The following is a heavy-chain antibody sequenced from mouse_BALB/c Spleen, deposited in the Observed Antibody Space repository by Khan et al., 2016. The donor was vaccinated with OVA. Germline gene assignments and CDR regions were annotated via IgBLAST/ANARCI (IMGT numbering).Heavy chain of an antibody. CDR3: DRGDGYYEDAMDN. CDR2: IWAGGST. J-gene: IGHJ4*01. CDR1: GFSLTSSG. V-gene: IGHV2-9*02. D-gene: IGHD2-3*01. Sequence: QMQLEESGPGLVAPSQSLSISCTVSGFSLTSSGIHWVRQPPGKGLEWLGVIWAGGSTNYNSALMYRMRNSKDNAKRQVYLKMSRLQTDDTAMYYSDRGDGYYEDAMDNGGKGTSVTGSA.